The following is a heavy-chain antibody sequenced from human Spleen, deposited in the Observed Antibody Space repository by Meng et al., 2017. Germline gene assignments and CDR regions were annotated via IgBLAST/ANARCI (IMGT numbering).Heavy chain of an antibody. J-gene: IGHJ4*02. D-gene: IGHD3-10*01. CDR3: ARGTPGRSYSDY. CDR2: FVSNADT. CDR1: DYTSASYG. V-gene: IGHV1-18*01. Sequence: QAQLLQSGAEVRSPGASVWVSCKASDYTSASYGISWFRQAPGQGLEWMGWFVSNADTYPAQKFQGRVTMTRDTHTSTDFMELRSLRFDDTAVYYCARGTPGRSYSDYWGQGTLVTVSS.